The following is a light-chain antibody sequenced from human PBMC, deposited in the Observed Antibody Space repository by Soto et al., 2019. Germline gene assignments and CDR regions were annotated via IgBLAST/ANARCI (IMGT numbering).Light chain of an antibody. Sequence: EIVLTQSPGTLSLSPGERATLSFRASQSVSSKLAWYQQKPGQAPRLLIYGASSRATGIPDRFSGSGSGTDFTLTISRLEPEDFAVYYCQQYGSSPKTFGQGTKVDIK. CDR1: QSVSSK. J-gene: IGKJ1*01. CDR3: QQYGSSPKT. V-gene: IGKV3-20*01. CDR2: GAS.